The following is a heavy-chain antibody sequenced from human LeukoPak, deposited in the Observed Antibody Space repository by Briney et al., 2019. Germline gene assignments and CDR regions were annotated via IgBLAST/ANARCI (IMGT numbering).Heavy chain of an antibody. CDR1: GFTFSSYS. J-gene: IGHJ6*03. Sequence: PGGSLRLXCAASGFTFSSYSMNWVRQAPGKGLESVSYISSSSSTIYYADSVKGRFTISRDNAKNSLYLQMNSLRAEDTAVYYCASPGITVNYYYYYYMDVWGKGTTVTVSS. CDR3: ASPGITVNYYYYYYMDV. V-gene: IGHV3-48*01. CDR2: ISSSSSTI.